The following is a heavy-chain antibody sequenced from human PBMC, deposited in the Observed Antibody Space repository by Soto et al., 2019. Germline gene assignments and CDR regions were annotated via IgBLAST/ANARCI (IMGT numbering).Heavy chain of an antibody. CDR1: GFTFSGSA. CDR3: TSHGPLSLTGDYSFDI. Sequence: GGSLRLSCAASGFTFSGSAMHWVRQASGKGLEWVGRIRSKANSYETAYAASVKGMFTISSDDSKNTAYLQMNSLKTDDTAVYYCTSHGPLSLTGDYSFDIWGQGTMVTVSS. D-gene: IGHD7-27*01. CDR2: IRSKANSYET. V-gene: IGHV3-73*01. J-gene: IGHJ3*02.